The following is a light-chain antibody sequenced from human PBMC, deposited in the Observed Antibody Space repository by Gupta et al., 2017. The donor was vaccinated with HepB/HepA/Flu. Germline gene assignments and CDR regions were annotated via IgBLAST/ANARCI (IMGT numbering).Light chain of an antibody. Sequence: SFELTQPPSVSVSPGQTASITCSGDKLGNKYACWYQQKPGQSPVLVIYQDNKRPSGIPGSFSGSNSRNTATLTIGGTQAMDDSDYYCQAWNSNTVLFGGGTKLTVL. CDR1: KLGNKY. CDR2: QDN. CDR3: QAWNSNTVL. J-gene: IGLJ2*01. V-gene: IGLV3-1*01.